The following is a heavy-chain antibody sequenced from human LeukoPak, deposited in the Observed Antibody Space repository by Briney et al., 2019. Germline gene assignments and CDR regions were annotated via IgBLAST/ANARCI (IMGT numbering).Heavy chain of an antibody. V-gene: IGHV1-18*01. Sequence: GSVKVSCKASGYTFTSYGISRVRQAPGQGLEWMRWISAYNGNTNYAQKLQGRVTMTTDTSTSTAYMELRSLRSDDTAVYYCARVSYYDFWSGYYTGPFDYYYMDVWGKGTTVTVSS. D-gene: IGHD3-3*01. CDR1: GYTFTSYG. J-gene: IGHJ6*03. CDR2: ISAYNGNT. CDR3: ARVSYYDFWSGYYTGPFDYYYMDV.